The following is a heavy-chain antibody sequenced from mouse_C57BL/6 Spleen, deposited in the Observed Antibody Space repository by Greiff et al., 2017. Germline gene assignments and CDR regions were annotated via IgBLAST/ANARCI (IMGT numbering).Heavy chain of an antibody. Sequence: EVQLQQSGPELVKPGASVKISCKASGYTFTDYYMNWVKQSHGKSLEWIGDINPNNGGTSYNQKFKGKATLTVDKSSSTAYMELRSLTSEDSAVYYCARWKEYFDYWGQGTTLTVSS. CDR1: GYTFTDYY. V-gene: IGHV1-26*01. CDR3: ARWKEYFDY. J-gene: IGHJ2*01. CDR2: INPNNGGT.